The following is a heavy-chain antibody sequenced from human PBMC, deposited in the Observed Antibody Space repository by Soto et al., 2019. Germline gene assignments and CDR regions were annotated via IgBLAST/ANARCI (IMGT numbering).Heavy chain of an antibody. Sequence: EVQLVESGGGLVKPGGSLRLSCAASGFTFSRYSMHWVRQAPGKGLEWVSSIPSRSSYIYYADSVKGRFTISRDNAKNSLFLQFNSLRAEDTAVDYCARQWTVDDAIDIWGQGTMVTVSS. CDR2: IPSRSSYI. J-gene: IGHJ3*02. D-gene: IGHD4-17*01. CDR3: ARQWTVDDAIDI. V-gene: IGHV3-21*01. CDR1: GFTFSRYS.